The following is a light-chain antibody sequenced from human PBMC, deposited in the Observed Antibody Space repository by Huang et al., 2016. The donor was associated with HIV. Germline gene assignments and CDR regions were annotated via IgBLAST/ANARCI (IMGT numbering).Light chain of an antibody. J-gene: IGKJ2*01. CDR1: QSVDKY. V-gene: IGKV1-39*01. CDR2: GAS. Sequence: DIQMTQSPSSLSAFVGDRVIITCRAGQSVDKYLNWYQQMPGRAPKLLIDGASSLQGGFSSRFSGSGSGTDFTRTIKSLQPGDAATYFCQQSYRIPRTFGQGTLLEI. CDR3: QQSYRIPRT.